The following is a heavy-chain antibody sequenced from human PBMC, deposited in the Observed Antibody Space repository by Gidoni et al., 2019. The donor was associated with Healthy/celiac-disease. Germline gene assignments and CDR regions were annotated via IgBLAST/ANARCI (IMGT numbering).Heavy chain of an antibody. J-gene: IGHJ4*02. CDR1: GSPSRSYA. D-gene: IGHD3-22*01. Sequence: QVQLVESGGGVVQPGRSLRLSCAAPGSPSRSYAMHWVRQAPGKGLEWVAVISYDRSNKHYADSVKGRFTLSRDNSMHTLYLQMNSLRAEDTAVYYCAREGAVVVIPFDYWGQGTLVTVSS. CDR2: ISYDRSNK. V-gene: IGHV3-30*04. CDR3: AREGAVVVIPFDY.